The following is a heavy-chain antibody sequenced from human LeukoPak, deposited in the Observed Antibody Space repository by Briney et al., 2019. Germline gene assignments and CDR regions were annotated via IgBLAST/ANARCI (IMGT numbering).Heavy chain of an antibody. CDR1: GGSISNYH. Sequence: TSETLSLTCTLSGGSISNYHWSWIRQPPGKGLGWIGYIYYRGSTKYNPSLESRVTISVDMSKNQFSLKLNSVTAADTAVYYCARDNAGDSGWWWFDYWGQGTLVTVSS. CDR2: IYYRGST. D-gene: IGHD6-19*01. CDR3: ARDNAGDSGWWWFDY. V-gene: IGHV4-59*01. J-gene: IGHJ4*02.